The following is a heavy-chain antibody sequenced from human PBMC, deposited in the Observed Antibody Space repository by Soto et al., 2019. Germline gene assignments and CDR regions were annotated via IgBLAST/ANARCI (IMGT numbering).Heavy chain of an antibody. V-gene: IGHV4-34*01. Sequence: QVQLQQWGAGLLKPSETLSLTCAVYGGSFSGYYWSWIRQPPGKGLEWIGEINHSGSTNYNPSLKSRVTISVDTSRNQLSLKLSSVTAADTAVYYWARGRLLGTIFHHAGGGTSRDNWFDPWGQGTLVTVSS. J-gene: IGHJ5*02. CDR1: GGSFSGYY. CDR3: ARGRLLGTIFHHAGGGTSRDNWFDP. D-gene: IGHD3-9*01. CDR2: INHSGST.